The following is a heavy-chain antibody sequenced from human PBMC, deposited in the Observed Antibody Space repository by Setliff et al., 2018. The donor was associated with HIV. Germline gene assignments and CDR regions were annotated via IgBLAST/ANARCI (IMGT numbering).Heavy chain of an antibody. CDR2: ISPYNGGT. V-gene: IGHV1-18*01. J-gene: IGHJ1*01. CDR1: GYRLNTYG. D-gene: IGHD3-22*01. Sequence: ASVKVSCKASGYRLNTYGISWVRQAPGQGLEWMGWISPYNGGTRFAQSLQGRVTLTADTSTNTAYMEMRTLRSDDTAVYYCVRGVTRDISGYYRDEYFQHWGQGTPVTVSS. CDR3: VRGVTRDISGYYRDEYFQH.